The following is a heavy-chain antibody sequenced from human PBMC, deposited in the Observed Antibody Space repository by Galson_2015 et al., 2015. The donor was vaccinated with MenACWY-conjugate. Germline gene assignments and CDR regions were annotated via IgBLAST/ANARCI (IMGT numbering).Heavy chain of an antibody. CDR1: GFTFNNYA. CDR3: AKEFMVATGKQQERGYFQH. Sequence: SLRLSCAASGFTFNNYAMSWVRQAPGKGLEWVSAISAAGRGTYYADSVKGRFTISRGNSENTMYLQMNSLRAEDTAVYYCAKEFMVATGKQQERGYFQHWGPGTLVTVSS. J-gene: IGHJ1*01. CDR2: ISAAGRGT. V-gene: IGHV3-23*01. D-gene: IGHD1-1*01.